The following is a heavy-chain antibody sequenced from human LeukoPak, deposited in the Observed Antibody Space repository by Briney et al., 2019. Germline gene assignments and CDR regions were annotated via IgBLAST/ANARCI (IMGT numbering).Heavy chain of an antibody. J-gene: IGHJ4*02. Sequence: ASVKVSCKASGYTFTGYYMHWVRQAPGQGLEWMGWINPNSGGTNYAQKFQGRVTMTRDTSISTAYMELSRLRSDDTAVYYCARVFVGTHPGSDYWGQGTLVTVSS. D-gene: IGHD3-16*01. CDR2: INPNSGGT. V-gene: IGHV1-2*02. CDR3: ARVFVGTHPGSDY. CDR1: GYTFTGYY.